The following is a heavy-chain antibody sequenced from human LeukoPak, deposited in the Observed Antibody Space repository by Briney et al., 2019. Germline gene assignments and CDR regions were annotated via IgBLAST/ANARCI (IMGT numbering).Heavy chain of an antibody. D-gene: IGHD3-22*01. CDR2: INPNSGGT. CDR3: ARRATYFYDSSDYYLLYFDY. CDR1: GYTFTGYY. J-gene: IGHJ4*02. Sequence: ASVKVSCKASGYTFTGYYMHWVRRAPGQGLEWMGWINPNSGGTNYAQKFQSRVTMTRDTSISTAYMELSSLTSDDTAVYYCARRATYFYDSSDYYLLYFDYWGQGTLVTVSS. V-gene: IGHV1-2*02.